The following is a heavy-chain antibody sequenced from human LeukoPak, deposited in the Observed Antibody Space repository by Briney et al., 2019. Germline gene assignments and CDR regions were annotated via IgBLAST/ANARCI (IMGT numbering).Heavy chain of an antibody. D-gene: IGHD3-9*01. CDR3: AGGGYDILTGSYYFDY. J-gene: IGHJ4*02. CDR2: ISAYNGNT. V-gene: IGHV1-18*04. CDR1: GYTFTSYG. Sequence: GASVKVSCKASGYTFTSYGISWVRQAPGQGLEWMGWISAYNGNTNYAQKLQGRVTMTTDTSTSTAYMELRSLRSDDTAVYYCAGGGYDILTGSYYFDYWGQGTLVTVSS.